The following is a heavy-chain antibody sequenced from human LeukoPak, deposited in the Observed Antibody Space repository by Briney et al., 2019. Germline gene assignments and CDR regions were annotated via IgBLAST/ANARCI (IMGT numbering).Heavy chain of an antibody. CDR1: GGSISSGSYY. CDR3: ARLSGAPVRLPIYHFDY. Sequence: SQTLSLTCTVSGGSISSGSYYWSWIRQPAGKGLEWIGRIYTSGSTNYNPSLKSRVTISLDTSKNQFSLKLSSVTAADTAIYYCARLSGAPVRLPIYHFDYWGQGTLVTVSS. CDR2: IYTSGST. V-gene: IGHV4-61*02. D-gene: IGHD2-2*02. J-gene: IGHJ4*02.